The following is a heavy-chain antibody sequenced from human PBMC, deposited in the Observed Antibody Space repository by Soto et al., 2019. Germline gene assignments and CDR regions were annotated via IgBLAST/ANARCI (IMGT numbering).Heavy chain of an antibody. CDR3: ARIPGIAAAGTGGKYYYYYGMDV. Sequence: SGPTLVNPTQTLTLTCTFSGFSLSTSGMCVSWIRQPPGKAVEWLALIDWDDDKYYSTSLKTRLTISKDTSKNQVVITMTNMDPVDTATYYCARIPGIAAAGTGGKYYYYYGMDVWGQGTTVTVSS. V-gene: IGHV2-70*01. CDR1: GFSLSTSGMC. J-gene: IGHJ6*02. D-gene: IGHD6-13*01. CDR2: IDWDDDK.